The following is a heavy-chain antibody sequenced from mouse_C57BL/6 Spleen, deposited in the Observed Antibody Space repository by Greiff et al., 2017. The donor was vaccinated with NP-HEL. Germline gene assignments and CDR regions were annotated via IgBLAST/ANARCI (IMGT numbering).Heavy chain of an antibody. CDR3: ARAFPGDWYFDV. Sequence: VQLQQSGPELVKPGASVKISCKASGYTFTDYYMNWVKQSHGKSLEWIGDINPNNGGTSYNQKFKGKATLTVDKSSSTAYMELRSLTSEDSAVYYCARAFPGDWYFDVWGTGTTVTVSS. CDR2: INPNNGGT. V-gene: IGHV1-26*01. J-gene: IGHJ1*03. CDR1: GYTFTDYY.